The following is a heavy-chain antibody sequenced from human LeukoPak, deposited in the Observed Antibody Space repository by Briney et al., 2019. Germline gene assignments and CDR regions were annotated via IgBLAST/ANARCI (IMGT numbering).Heavy chain of an antibody. CDR3: ARDWGRVPDAFDI. D-gene: IGHD7-27*01. CDR2: IYSGGST. V-gene: IGHV3-53*01. CDR1: GFTVISSY. Sequence: GGSLRLSCAASGFTVISSYMNWVRQAPGKGLEWVSVIYSGGSTYYADSVKGRFTISRDNSKNTLYLQMNSLRAEDTAVYYCARDWGRVPDAFDIWGQGTMVTVSS. J-gene: IGHJ3*02.